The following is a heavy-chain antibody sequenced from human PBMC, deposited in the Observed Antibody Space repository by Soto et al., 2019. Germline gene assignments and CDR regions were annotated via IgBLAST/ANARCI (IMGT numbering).Heavy chain of an antibody. CDR2: IYQSGNT. Sequence: LSLTCIVSNYSISSGYHWGWIRQPPGKGLEGIGTIYQSGNTYQNPSLKSRVILSIDTSKNQFSLNLRNVTAADTAVYYCVRGKVNFDFWGQGVLVTVSS. CDR3: VRGKVNFDF. J-gene: IGHJ4*02. CDR1: NYSISSGYH. V-gene: IGHV4-38-2*02.